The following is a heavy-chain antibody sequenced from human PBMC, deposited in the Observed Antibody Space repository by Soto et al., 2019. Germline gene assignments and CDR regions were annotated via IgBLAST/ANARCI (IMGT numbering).Heavy chain of an antibody. CDR3: ARGLTGYSSDIFTPAAGMDV. CDR2: INHSGST. Sequence: QVQLQQWGAGLLKPSETLSLTCAVYGGSFSGYYWSWIRQPPGKGLEWIGEINHSGSTNYNPSLKSRVTISVDTSKNQFSLKLSSVTAADTVVYYCARGLTGYSSDIFTPAAGMDVWGQGTTVTVSS. V-gene: IGHV4-34*01. J-gene: IGHJ6*02. D-gene: IGHD6-25*01. CDR1: GGSFSGYY.